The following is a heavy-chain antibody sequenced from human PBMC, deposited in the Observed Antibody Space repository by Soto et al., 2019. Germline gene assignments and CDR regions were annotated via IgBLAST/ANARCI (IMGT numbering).Heavy chain of an antibody. CDR2: ISSSSSTI. Sequence: EVQLVESGGGLVQPGGSLRLSCAASGFTFSSYSMNWVRQAPGKGLEWVSYISSSSSTIYYADSVKGRFTISRDNAKNSLYLQMNSLRAEDTAVYYCARSVGFSSSWFFDYWGQGTLVTVSS. V-gene: IGHV3-48*01. CDR1: GFTFSSYS. CDR3: ARSVGFSSSWFFDY. D-gene: IGHD6-13*01. J-gene: IGHJ4*02.